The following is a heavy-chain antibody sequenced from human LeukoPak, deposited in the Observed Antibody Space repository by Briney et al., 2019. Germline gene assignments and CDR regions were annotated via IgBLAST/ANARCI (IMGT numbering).Heavy chain of an antibody. D-gene: IGHD6-19*01. CDR3: ARSKSSDRYYHYYGRDV. CDR1: GGSFSGYY. Sequence: SETLSLTCAVYGGSFSGYYWSWIRQPPGKGLEWIGDINHSGSTNYNPSLKSRVTISVDTSKNQFSLKLRSVTAADTAVYYCARSKSSDRYYHYYGRDVWGRGTTVSVSS. V-gene: IGHV4-34*01. J-gene: IGHJ6*02. CDR2: INHSGST.